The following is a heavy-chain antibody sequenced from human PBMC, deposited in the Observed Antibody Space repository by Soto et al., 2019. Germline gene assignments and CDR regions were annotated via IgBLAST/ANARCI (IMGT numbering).Heavy chain of an antibody. CDR2: IYHSGST. CDR1: GGSISSGGYS. J-gene: IGHJ5*02. V-gene: IGHV4-30-2*01. D-gene: IGHD3-3*01. Sequence: KSSETLSLTCAVSGGSISSGGYSWSWIRQPPGKGLEWIGYIYHSGSTYYNPSLKSRVTISVDRSKNQFSLKLSSVTAADTAVYYCARYATTIFGVVTLPGGWCDPWGQGTLVTVSS. CDR3: ARYATTIFGVVTLPGGWCDP.